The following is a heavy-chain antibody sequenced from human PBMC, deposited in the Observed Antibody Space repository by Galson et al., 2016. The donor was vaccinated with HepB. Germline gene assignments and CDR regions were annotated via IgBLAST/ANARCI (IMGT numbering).Heavy chain of an antibody. CDR3: ARVTLYGDYVPDY. V-gene: IGHV5-51*01. CDR2: IFPGDSDA. J-gene: IGHJ4*02. D-gene: IGHD4-17*01. Sequence: QSGAEVKKPGESLKISCKSSGYNFANHWIAWVRQMPGKGLEWMGLIFPGDSDARYSPSFQGQVTISADKSISTAYLQGSSLKAPDTALYYCARVTLYGDYVPDYWGQGTLVTVSS. CDR1: GYNFANHW.